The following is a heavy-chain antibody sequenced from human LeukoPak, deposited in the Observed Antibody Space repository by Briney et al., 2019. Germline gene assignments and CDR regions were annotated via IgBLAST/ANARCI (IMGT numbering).Heavy chain of an antibody. J-gene: IGHJ4*02. Sequence: PSETLSLTCTVSGGSISSYYWSWIRQPPGKGLEWIGYIYYSGSTNYNPSLKSRVTISVDASKNQFSLKLSSVTAADTAVYYCAIGVDGDADYWGQGTLVTVSS. CDR1: GGSISSYY. CDR2: IYYSGST. D-gene: IGHD4-17*01. V-gene: IGHV4-59*01. CDR3: AIGVDGDADY.